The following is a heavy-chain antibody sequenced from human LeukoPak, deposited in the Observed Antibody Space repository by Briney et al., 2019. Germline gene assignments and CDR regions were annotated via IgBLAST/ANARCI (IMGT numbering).Heavy chain of an antibody. CDR1: GYTFTSYY. Sequence: GASVKVSCKASGYTFTSYYMHWVRQAPGQGLEWMGIINPSGGSTSYAQKFQGRVTMTRDMSTSTVYMELSSLRSEDTAVYYCARAEVSCSGSTCFSYWGQGTLVTVSS. CDR3: ARAEVSCSGSTCFSY. J-gene: IGHJ4*02. V-gene: IGHV1-46*01. CDR2: INPSGGST. D-gene: IGHD2-15*01.